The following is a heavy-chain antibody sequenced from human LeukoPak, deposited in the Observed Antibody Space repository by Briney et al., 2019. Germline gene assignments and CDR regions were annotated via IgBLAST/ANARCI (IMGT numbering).Heavy chain of an antibody. D-gene: IGHD2-2*01. CDR1: GFTFSSYG. V-gene: IGHV3-33*06. J-gene: IGHJ6*03. Sequence: GGSLRLSCAASGFTFSSYGMHWVRQAPGEGLGWGAVICYDGSNKYYADSVKGRFTISRDNSKNPLYLQMNSLRAEDTAVYYCAKGDIVVVPAAPSPMDVRGKGTTVTVSS. CDR3: AKGDIVVVPAAPSPMDV. CDR2: ICYDGSNK.